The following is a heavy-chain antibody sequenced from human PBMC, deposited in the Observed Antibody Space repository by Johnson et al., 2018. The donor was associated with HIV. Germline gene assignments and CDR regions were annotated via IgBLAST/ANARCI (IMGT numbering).Heavy chain of an antibody. CDR3: AKENDYGAVDI. D-gene: IGHD3-16*01. CDR1: GFIFSTYG. J-gene: IGHJ3*02. Sequence: VQLVESGGGVVQPGGSLRLSCVASGFIFSTYGMHWVRQAPGKGLEWLAFIRYDGSNEYYVDSVKGRFTISRDNSKNTLYLQMNSLRAEDTAMYYCAKENDYGAVDIWGQGTMVTVSS. V-gene: IGHV3-30*02. CDR2: IRYDGSNE.